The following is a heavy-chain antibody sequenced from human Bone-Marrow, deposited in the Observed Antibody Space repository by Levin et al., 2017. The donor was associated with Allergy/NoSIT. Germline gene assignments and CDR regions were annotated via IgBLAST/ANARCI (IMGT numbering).Heavy chain of an antibody. CDR1: GFTFSRYW. CDR2: INLDGSEK. CDR3: AKGGELRGYYYFGLDV. D-gene: IGHD1-26*01. V-gene: IGHV3-7*01. Sequence: GGSLRLSCAVSGFTFSRYWMTWVRQAPGKGLEWVANINLDGSEKYYLDYVKGRFTISRDNAKNSLYLQMTSLRAEDTAMYYCAKGGELRGYYYFGLDVWGQGTTVSVSS. J-gene: IGHJ6*02.